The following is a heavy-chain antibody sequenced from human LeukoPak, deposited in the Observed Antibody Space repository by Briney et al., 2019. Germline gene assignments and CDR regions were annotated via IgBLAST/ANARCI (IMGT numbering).Heavy chain of an antibody. Sequence: PGGSLRLSCAASGFTFSSYGMSWVRQAPGKGLEWVSSISSSSSYIYYADSVKGRFIISRGNAKNSLYLQMNSLRAEDTAVYYCARDRAVAGGRLWGQGTLVTVSS. V-gene: IGHV3-21*01. J-gene: IGHJ4*02. CDR1: GFTFSSYG. CDR2: ISSSSSYI. D-gene: IGHD6-19*01. CDR3: ARDRAVAGGRL.